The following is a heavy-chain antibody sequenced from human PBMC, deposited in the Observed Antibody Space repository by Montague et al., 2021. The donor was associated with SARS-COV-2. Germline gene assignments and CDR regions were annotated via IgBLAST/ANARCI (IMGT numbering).Heavy chain of an antibody. CDR2: IYYSGST. V-gene: IGHV4-39*07. J-gene: IGHJ6*02. CDR1: GGSISSSSYY. Sequence: SETLSLTCTVSGGSISSSSYYWGWIRQPPGKGLEWIRSIYYSGSTYYNPSLKSRVTISVDTSKNQFSLKLSSVTAADTAVYYCARVGRQQLVPFAGMDVWGQGTTVTVSS. D-gene: IGHD6-13*01. CDR3: ARVGRQQLVPFAGMDV.